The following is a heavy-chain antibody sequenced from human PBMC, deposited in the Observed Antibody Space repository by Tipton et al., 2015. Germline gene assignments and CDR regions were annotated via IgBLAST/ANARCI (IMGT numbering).Heavy chain of an antibody. D-gene: IGHD5-24*01. V-gene: IGHV1-46*01. CDR3: ARGRDGYNSDAFGV. Sequence: QLVQSGAEVKQPGASVKISCKASGYTFTYYYIHWVRQAPGQGLEWMGIINPNGGNTVYAQRFQDRVTMTRDTSTRTVYMDVSSLKSDDPAVCYCARGRDGYNSDAFGVWGQGTLVAVSS. J-gene: IGHJ3*01. CDR1: GYTFTYYY. CDR2: INPNGGNT.